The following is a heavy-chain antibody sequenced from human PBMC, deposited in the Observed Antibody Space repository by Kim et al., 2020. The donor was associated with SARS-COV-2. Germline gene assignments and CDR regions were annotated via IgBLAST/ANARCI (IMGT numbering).Heavy chain of an antibody. V-gene: IGHV3-23*01. J-gene: IGHJ6*03. CDR3: AKRRGGVTDYYYMDV. D-gene: IGHD3-10*01. Sequence: ADSVNGRFTISRDNSKSTLYLQMNSLRGDDTAIYYCAKRRGGVTDYYYMDVWGKGTTVTVSS.